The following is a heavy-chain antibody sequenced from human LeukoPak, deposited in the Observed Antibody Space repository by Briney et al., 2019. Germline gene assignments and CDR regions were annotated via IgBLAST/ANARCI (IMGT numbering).Heavy chain of an antibody. V-gene: IGHV1-69*13. J-gene: IGHJ4*02. CDR1: GYTFTSYG. CDR2: IIPIFGTA. CDR3: ASDGETYDILTGSFDY. Sequence: GASVKVSCKASGYTFTSYGISWVRQAPGQGLEWMGGIIPIFGTANYAQKFQGRVTITADESTSTAYMELSSLRSEDTAVYYCASDGETYDILTGSFDYWGQGTLVTVSS. D-gene: IGHD3-9*01.